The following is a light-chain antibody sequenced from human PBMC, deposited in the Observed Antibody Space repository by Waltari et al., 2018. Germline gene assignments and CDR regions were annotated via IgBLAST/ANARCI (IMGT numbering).Light chain of an antibody. CDR3: TSYTTSRTWV. Sequence: QSALTHPASVSGSPGQSITISCTGTSSDVRAYDYVSWYQQKPGKAPQLIIYEVRDRPPGVPNRFSGSKSGYTAFLTISGLQAEDEADYYCTSYTTSRTWVFGGGTKLTVL. J-gene: IGLJ3*02. V-gene: IGLV2-14*01. CDR2: EVR. CDR1: SSDVRAYDY.